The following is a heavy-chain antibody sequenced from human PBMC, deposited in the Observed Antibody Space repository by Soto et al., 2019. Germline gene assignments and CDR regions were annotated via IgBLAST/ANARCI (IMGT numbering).Heavy chain of an antibody. CDR1: GGSISSYY. Sequence: SETLSLTCTISGGSISSYYWSWIRQPPGKGLEWIGYMYNTGSTVYNPSLKSRVTISVDTSKNQFSLKLNAVTAADTAVYYCARDLWGYCGTDCYPLDVWGQGTTVTVSS. CDR2: MYNTGST. CDR3: ARDLWGYCGTDCYPLDV. V-gene: IGHV4-59*01. D-gene: IGHD2-21*02. J-gene: IGHJ6*02.